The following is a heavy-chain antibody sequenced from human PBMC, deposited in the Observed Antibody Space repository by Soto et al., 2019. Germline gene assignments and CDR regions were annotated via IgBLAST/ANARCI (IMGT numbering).Heavy chain of an antibody. CDR3: AMDNDLDRDGPFDY. J-gene: IGHJ4*02. D-gene: IGHD2-2*03. V-gene: IGHV3-9*01. Sequence: EVQLVESGGGSVQPGRSLRLSCEASGFSFDDYGMHWVRQGPGKGLEWVSGISWDSGDIYYVDSVKGRFTISRDNAKKYLYLQMNSLRTEDTALYYCAMDNDLDRDGPFDYWGQGIMVTVSS. CDR2: ISWDSGDI. CDR1: GFSFDDYG.